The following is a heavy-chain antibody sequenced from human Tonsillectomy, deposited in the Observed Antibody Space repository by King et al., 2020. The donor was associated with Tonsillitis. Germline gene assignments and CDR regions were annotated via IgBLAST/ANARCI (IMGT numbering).Heavy chain of an antibody. CDR3: AKDTVRGSGTYSIRSYYNGMDV. D-gene: IGHD3-10*01. CDR2: IRYDGDDK. CDR1: GFTFSTYG. J-gene: IGHJ6*02. V-gene: IGHV3-30*02. Sequence: VQLVESGGGVVQPGESPRLSCAASGFTFSTYGMHWVRQAPGKGLEWVALIRYDGDDKYYADSVKGRFTISRDISKNTLYLQMHSLRAEDTALYYCAKDTVRGSGTYSIRSYYNGMDVWGHGTTVTVSS.